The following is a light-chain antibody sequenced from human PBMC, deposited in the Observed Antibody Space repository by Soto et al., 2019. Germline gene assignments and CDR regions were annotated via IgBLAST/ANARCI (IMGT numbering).Light chain of an antibody. J-gene: IGKJ5*01. CDR3: QQYNNWPFS. CDR1: QGVTTN. V-gene: IGKV3-15*01. CDR2: DVS. Sequence: EILMTQSPATLSVSPGERATLSCRAGQGVTTNFAWYQQKSGQSPRLLIYDVSIRAAGVPARFSGTGSETDFTLDISGLQSEDSAVYFCQQYNNWPFSFGQGTRLEIK.